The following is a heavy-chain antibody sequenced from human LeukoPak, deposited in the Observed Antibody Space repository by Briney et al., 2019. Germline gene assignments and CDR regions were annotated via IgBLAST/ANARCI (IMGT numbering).Heavy chain of an antibody. D-gene: IGHD4-17*01. V-gene: IGHV3-23*01. J-gene: IGHJ5*02. CDR1: GFIFSSFA. CDR2: ITWGHYAT. CDR3: TKDPNGDYIGAFDP. Sequence: GGSLRLSCAASGFIFSSFAMTWVRQAPGKGLEWVSSITWGHYATYNTDSVKGRFTISRDNAKNTLYLQMNSLRADDTAIYYCTKDPNGDYIGAFDPWGQGTLVTVSS.